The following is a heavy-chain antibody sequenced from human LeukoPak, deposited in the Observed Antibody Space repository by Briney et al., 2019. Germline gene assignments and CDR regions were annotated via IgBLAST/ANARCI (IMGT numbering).Heavy chain of an antibody. J-gene: IGHJ6*03. Sequence: PSETLSLTCAVYGGPFSGYYWGWIRQPPGKGLEWIGEIDPSGSTNYSPSLKSRVTISVDTSKNQFSLKLSSVAAADTAVYFCVRVGYSYVINDWSRTGLGAYPTKYYYHMDVWDKGATVTVSS. CDR2: IDPSGST. D-gene: IGHD5-18*01. CDR3: VRVGYSYVINDWSRTGLGAYPTKYYYHMDV. CDR1: GGPFSGYY. V-gene: IGHV4-34*01.